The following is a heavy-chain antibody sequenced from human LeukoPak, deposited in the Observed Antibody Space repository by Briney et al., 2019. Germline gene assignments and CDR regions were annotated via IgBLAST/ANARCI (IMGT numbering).Heavy chain of an antibody. Sequence: HPGGSLRLSCGASGFTFNSYAVSWVRQAPGKGLEWVSAISGSGGGTYYADSVKGRLTISRDNSKNTVYLQMNSLSTEDTAVYYCAKTTTGYSSGRYPGWPVDCWGQGTLVTVSS. CDR3: AKTTTGYSSGRYPGWPVDC. J-gene: IGHJ4*02. D-gene: IGHD6-19*01. CDR1: GFTFNSYA. V-gene: IGHV3-23*01. CDR2: ISGSGGGT.